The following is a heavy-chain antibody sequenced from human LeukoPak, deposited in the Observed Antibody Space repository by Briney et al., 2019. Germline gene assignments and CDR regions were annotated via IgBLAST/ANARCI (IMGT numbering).Heavy chain of an antibody. CDR3: ARAASGSGWYGGDY. CDR1: GYTFTSYG. Sequence: ASVKVSCKASGYTFTSYGIGWVRQAPGQGLEWMGWISAYNGNTNYEQKLQGRVTVTTDTSTSTVYMELRSLRSDDTAVYYCARAASGSGWYGGDYWGQGTLVTVSS. V-gene: IGHV1-18*01. CDR2: ISAYNGNT. D-gene: IGHD6-19*01. J-gene: IGHJ4*02.